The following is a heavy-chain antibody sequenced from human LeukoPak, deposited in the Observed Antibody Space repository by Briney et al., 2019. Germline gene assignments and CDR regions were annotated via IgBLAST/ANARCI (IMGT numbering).Heavy chain of an antibody. J-gene: IGHJ4*02. CDR3: ATYMTVSGTRGFDN. CDR1: VGSTYSSNW. V-gene: IGHV4-4*01. CDR2: MSQSGST. D-gene: IGHD6-19*01. Sequence: PPETLSLTCTDSVGSTYSSNWWSWVAQLPGKGLEWIGEMSQSGSTHYDPSLAGRVTISVDKSNNQFSMTLHSATAADTAVYFCATYMTVSGTRGFDNWGQGTLVTVSS.